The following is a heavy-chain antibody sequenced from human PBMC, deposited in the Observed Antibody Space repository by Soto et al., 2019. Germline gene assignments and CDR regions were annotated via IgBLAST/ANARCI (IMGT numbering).Heavy chain of an antibody. Sequence: PSPTLSLTCVGSGDTVSSNSVAWNWVRQSPSRGLEWLGRTYYRSRWYSDYAVSVRSRIDINADTSKNQVSLQLNSVTPEDTAVYYCARAEEDSDYYYYRMDVWGQGTTVTFSS. CDR1: GDTVSSNSVA. D-gene: IGHD2-15*01. V-gene: IGHV6-1*01. J-gene: IGHJ6*02. CDR2: TYYRSRWYS. CDR3: ARAEEDSDYYYYRMDV.